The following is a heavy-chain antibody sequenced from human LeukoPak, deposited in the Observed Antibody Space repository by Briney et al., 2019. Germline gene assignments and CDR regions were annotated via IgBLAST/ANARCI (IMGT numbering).Heavy chain of an antibody. D-gene: IGHD1-26*01. J-gene: IGHJ4*02. CDR2: INPNSGGT. CDR3: ASISGSYVRGLDY. Sequence: ASVKVSCKASGYTFTGYYMHWVRQAPGQGLEGMGWINPNSGGTNYAQKFQGRVTMTRDTSISTAYMELSRLRSDDTAVYYCASISGSYVRGLDYWGQGTLVTVSS. V-gene: IGHV1-2*02. CDR1: GYTFTGYY.